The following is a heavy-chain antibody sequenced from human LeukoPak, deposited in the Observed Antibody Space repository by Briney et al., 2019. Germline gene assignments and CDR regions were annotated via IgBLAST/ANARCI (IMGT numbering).Heavy chain of an antibody. V-gene: IGHV3-30*18. CDR3: AKDRDGDDYNFDY. Sequence: GRSLRLSCAASGYPFSNNGMHWVRQAPGKGLEWVAVISYDGSNKYYGDSVKGRFIISRDNSKNTLFLQMNSLRAEDTAVYYCAKDRDGDDYNFDYWGQGTLVTVSS. CDR1: GYPFSNNG. D-gene: IGHD5-24*01. J-gene: IGHJ4*02. CDR2: ISYDGSNK.